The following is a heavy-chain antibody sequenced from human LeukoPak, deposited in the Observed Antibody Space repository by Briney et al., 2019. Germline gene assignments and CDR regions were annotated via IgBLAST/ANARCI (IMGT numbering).Heavy chain of an antibody. CDR3: ALGAVAGIDY. V-gene: IGHV4-61*01. Sequence: PSETLSLTCTVSGGSVSSGSYYWSWIWQPPGKGLEWIGYIYYSGSTNYNPSLKSRVTISVDTSKNQFSLKLSSVTAADTAVYYCALGAVAGIDYWGQGTLVTVSS. J-gene: IGHJ4*02. D-gene: IGHD6-19*01. CDR2: IYYSGST. CDR1: GGSVSSGSYY.